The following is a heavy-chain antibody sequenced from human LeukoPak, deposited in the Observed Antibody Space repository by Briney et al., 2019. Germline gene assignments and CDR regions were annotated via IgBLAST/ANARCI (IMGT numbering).Heavy chain of an antibody. J-gene: IGHJ4*02. D-gene: IGHD5-24*01. V-gene: IGHV4-34*01. CDR1: GGSFSGYY. CDR3: ARLTGDGIEIGY. CDR2: INHSGST. Sequence: SETLPLTCAVYGGSFSGYYWSWIRQPPGKGLEWIGEINHSGSTNYNPSLKSRVTISVDTSKNQFSLKLSSVTAADTAVYYCARLTGDGIEIGYWGQGTLVTVSS.